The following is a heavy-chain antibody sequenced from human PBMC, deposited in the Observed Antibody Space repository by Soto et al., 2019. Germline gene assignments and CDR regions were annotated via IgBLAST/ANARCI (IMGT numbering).Heavy chain of an antibody. D-gene: IGHD1-26*01. CDR2: VKSKANGGTI. CDR3: TSEISGSHVY. CDR1: GFTFSGAW. V-gene: IGHV3-15*01. J-gene: IGHJ4*02. Sequence: EVQLVESGGGFVNPGGSLRLSCAGSGFTFSGAWLNWVRQLPGKGLEWIGLVKSKANGGTIHYAEHVKGRFTISRDDSENTLYVQMNSLKIDDTAVYFCTSEISGSHVYRGRGALVTVSS.